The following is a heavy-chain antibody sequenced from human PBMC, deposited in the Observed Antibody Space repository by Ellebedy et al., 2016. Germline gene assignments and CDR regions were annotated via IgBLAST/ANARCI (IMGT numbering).Heavy chain of an antibody. CDR3: ARGIQLWLEPHFDY. V-gene: IGHV3-30-3*01. CDR2: ISYDGSNK. CDR1: GFTVSTNY. D-gene: IGHD5-18*01. J-gene: IGHJ4*02. Sequence: GGSLRLSCAASGFTVSTNYMKWVRQAPGKGLEWVAVISYDGSNKYYADSVKGRFTISRDNSKNTLYLQMNSLRAEDTAVYYCARGIQLWLEPHFDYWGQGTLVTVSS.